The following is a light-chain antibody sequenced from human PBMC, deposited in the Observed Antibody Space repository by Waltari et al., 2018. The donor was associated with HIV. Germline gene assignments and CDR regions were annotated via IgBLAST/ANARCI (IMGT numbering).Light chain of an antibody. J-gene: IGLJ2*01. Sequence: FMLTQPHSMSASPGTTVTISCTRSSGTIASNSVQWYPQRPCGAPTTVVFEDTQRPSGVPERFSGSIDSSSNSASLTISGLKTEDEADYYCQSYDTTNHLIFGGGTKVTVL. CDR3: QSYDTTNHLI. V-gene: IGLV6-57*04. CDR1: SGTIASNS. CDR2: EDT.